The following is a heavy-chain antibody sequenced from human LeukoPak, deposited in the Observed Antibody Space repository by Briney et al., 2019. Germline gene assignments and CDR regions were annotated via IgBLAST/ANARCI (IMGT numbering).Heavy chain of an antibody. CDR3: ARELSLFLGHYGMDV. CDR2: IYSGGST. Sequence: GGSLRLSCAASGFTVSSNYMSWVRQAPGKGLEWVSVIYSGGSTYYVDSVKGRFTISRDNSKNTLYLQMDSLRAEDTAVYYCARELSLFLGHYGMDVWGQGTTVTVSS. V-gene: IGHV3-53*01. CDR1: GFTVSSNY. D-gene: IGHD2-21*01. J-gene: IGHJ6*02.